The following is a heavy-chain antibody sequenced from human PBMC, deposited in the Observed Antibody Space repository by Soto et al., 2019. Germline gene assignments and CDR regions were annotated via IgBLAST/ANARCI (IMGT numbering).Heavy chain of an antibody. V-gene: IGHV3-33*01. CDR2: IWYDGTKP. Sequence: QVQLVESGGGVVQPGRSLRLSCAASGFTFRAFGMHWVRQAPGKVLEWVAVIWYDGTKPYYIDSVEGRFTISRDNSKNTLYLQMDSLRVEDTAVYYCVRETANYDSSNNVAHGFDFWGQGVLVSVSS. D-gene: IGHD3-22*01. CDR3: VRETANYDSSNNVAHGFDF. CDR1: GFTFRAFG. J-gene: IGHJ4*02.